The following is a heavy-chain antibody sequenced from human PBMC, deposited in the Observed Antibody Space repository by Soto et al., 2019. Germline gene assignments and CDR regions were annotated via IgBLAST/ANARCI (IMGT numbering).Heavy chain of an antibody. CDR3: AREDDGGDRDYYGLDV. Sequence: QVQLQESGPGLVRPSETLSLTCNVSGVSMSIEHYHWTWIRQSPGKGLEWIGYIHYSGSMLHNPSPQSRLTMSVDTSKNLVPLKLSSVTAAHTAVYFCAREDDGGDRDYYGLDVWGQGTTVTVSS. CDR1: GVSMSIEHYH. J-gene: IGHJ6*02. CDR2: IHYSGSM. D-gene: IGHD2-21*02. V-gene: IGHV4-30-4*01.